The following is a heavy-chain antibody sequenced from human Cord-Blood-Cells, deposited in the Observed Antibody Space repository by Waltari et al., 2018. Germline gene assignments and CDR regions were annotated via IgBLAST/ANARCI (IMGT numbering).Heavy chain of an antibody. Sequence: QVQLQQWGAGLSKPSETLSLTCAVYGGSFSGYYWSWIRQPPGKGLEWIGEINHSGSTNYNPSLKSRVTISVDTSKNQFSLKLSSVTAADTAVYYCASVYSSSWYWFDPWGQGTLVTVSS. CDR1: GGSFSGYY. V-gene: IGHV4-34*01. D-gene: IGHD6-13*01. CDR3: ASVYSSSWYWFDP. CDR2: INHSGST. J-gene: IGHJ5*02.